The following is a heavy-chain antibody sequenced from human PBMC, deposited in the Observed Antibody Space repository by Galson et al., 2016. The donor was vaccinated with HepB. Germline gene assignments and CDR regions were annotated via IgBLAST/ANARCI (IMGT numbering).Heavy chain of an antibody. V-gene: IGHV3-30*03. CDR3: ARSRIPGYCAAAVCRSFDY. CDR1: GFTLRSYA. CDR2: TSYDGNYK. Sequence: SLRLSCAASGFTLRSYALHWVRQAPGKGLEWVAITSYDGNYKYYADSVKGRFTISRDNSKNTLYLQLNSLRTGDTAVYYRARSRIPGYCAAAVCRSFDYWGQGTLVTVAS. J-gene: IGHJ4*02. D-gene: IGHD2-8*02.